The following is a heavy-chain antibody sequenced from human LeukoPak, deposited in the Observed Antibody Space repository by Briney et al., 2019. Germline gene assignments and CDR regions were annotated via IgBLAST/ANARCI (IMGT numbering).Heavy chain of an antibody. D-gene: IGHD2-2*01. J-gene: IGHJ4*02. V-gene: IGHV3-74*01. CDR2: INSDGRST. CDR3: ARGLGSTSDLSGY. Sequence: PGGSLRLSCAASGFTFSSYWMHWVRQAPGKGRVWVSRINSDGRSTSYADSVRGRFTISRDNAKNTLYLQMNSLRAEDPAVYYCARGLGSTSDLSGYWGQGTLVTVSS. CDR1: GFTFSSYW.